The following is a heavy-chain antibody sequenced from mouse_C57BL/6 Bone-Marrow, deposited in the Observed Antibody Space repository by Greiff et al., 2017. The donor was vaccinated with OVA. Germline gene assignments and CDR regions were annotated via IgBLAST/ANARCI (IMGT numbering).Heavy chain of an antibody. CDR3: ASGGWLLRYFDV. CDR2: ISYDGSN. J-gene: IGHJ1*03. D-gene: IGHD2-3*01. CDR1: GYSITSGYY. Sequence: VQLKQSGPGLVKPSQSLSLTCSVTGYSITSGYYWNWIRQFPGNKLEWMGYISYDGSNNYNPSLKNRISITRDTSKNQFFLKLNSVTTEDTATYYCASGGWLLRYFDVWGTGTTVTVSS. V-gene: IGHV3-6*01.